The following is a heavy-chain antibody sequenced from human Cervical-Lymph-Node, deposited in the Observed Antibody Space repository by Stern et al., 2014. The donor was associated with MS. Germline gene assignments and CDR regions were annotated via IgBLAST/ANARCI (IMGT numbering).Heavy chain of an antibody. D-gene: IGHD3-22*01. CDR3: ARSTYYYDSSGTKGYYFDY. Sequence: QVQLQESGPGLVKPSETLSLTCTVSGGSISSYYWSWIRQPPGKGLEWIGYIYYSGSTNYNPSLKSRVTISVDTSKNQFSLKLSSVTAADTAVYYCARSTYYYDSSGTKGYYFDYWGQGTLVTVSS. CDR1: GGSISSYY. J-gene: IGHJ4*02. V-gene: IGHV4-59*01. CDR2: IYYSGST.